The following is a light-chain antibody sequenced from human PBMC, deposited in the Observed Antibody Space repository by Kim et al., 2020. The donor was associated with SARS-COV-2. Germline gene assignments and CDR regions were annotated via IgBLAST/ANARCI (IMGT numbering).Light chain of an antibody. Sequence: GQLVSISCTGTSSDVGGNNYVSWFQQHPGKAPKLMMYGVSQRPSGVPDRFSGSKSGNMASLTVSGLKAEDEADYYCSSYAGNDIVVFGGGTQLTVL. CDR3: SSYAGNDIVV. V-gene: IGLV2-8*01. CDR2: GVS. CDR1: SSDVGGNNY. J-gene: IGLJ2*01.